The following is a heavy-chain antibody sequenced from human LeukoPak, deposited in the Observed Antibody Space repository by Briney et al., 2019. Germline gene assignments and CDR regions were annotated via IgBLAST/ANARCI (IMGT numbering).Heavy chain of an antibody. J-gene: IGHJ4*02. CDR1: GGSFSGYY. CDR2: INHSGST. CDR3: ARGNSQRWLQFRY. Sequence: SETLSLTCAVYGGSFSGYYWSWIPQPPGKGLEWIGEINHSGSTNYNPSLKSRVTISVDTSKNQFSLKLSSVTAADTAVYYCARGNSQRWLQFRYWGQGTLVTVSS. D-gene: IGHD5-24*01. V-gene: IGHV4-34*01.